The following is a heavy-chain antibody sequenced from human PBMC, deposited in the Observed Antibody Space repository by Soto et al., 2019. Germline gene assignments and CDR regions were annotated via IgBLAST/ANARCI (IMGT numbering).Heavy chain of an antibody. CDR2: ISWDSSGI. V-gene: IGHV3-9*01. CDR1: GFSFYDSA. CDR3: TRDFNGASDF. Sequence: LRLSCAASGFSFYDSAMHWVRQRPGKGLEWVSGISWDSSGIAYADSVKGRFTISRDNAKSSLYLQMNSLRAEDTALYYCTRDFNGASDFWGQGALVNVS. J-gene: IGHJ4*02. D-gene: IGHD2-8*01.